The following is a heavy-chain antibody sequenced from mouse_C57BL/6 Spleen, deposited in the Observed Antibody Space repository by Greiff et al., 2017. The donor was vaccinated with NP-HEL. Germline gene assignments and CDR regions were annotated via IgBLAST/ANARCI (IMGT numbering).Heavy chain of an antibody. Sequence: EVKLEESGGGLVQPGGSMKLSCAASGFTFSDAWMDWVRQSPEKGLEWVAEIRNKATNHATYYAESVKGRFTISRDDSKSSVYLQMNSLRAEDTGMYYCTRQLAWGVYFDYWGQGTTLTVSS. V-gene: IGHV6-6*01. J-gene: IGHJ2*01. CDR2: IRNKATNHAT. D-gene: IGHD6-1*01. CDR1: GFTFSDAW. CDR3: TRQLAWGVYFDY.